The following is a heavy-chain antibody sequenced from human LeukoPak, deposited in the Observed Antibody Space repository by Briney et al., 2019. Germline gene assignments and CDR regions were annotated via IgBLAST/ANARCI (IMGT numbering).Heavy chain of an antibody. CDR2: INWNGGST. D-gene: IGHD2-15*01. J-gene: IGHJ4*02. CDR3: ARSVAASRDY. CDR1: GFTFDDYG. Sequence: PGGSLRLSCAASGFTFDDYGMSWFRQAPGKGLEWVSGINWNGGSTGYADSVKGQFTISRDNAKNSLYLQMNSLRAEDTALYYCARSVAASRDYWGQGTLVTVSS. V-gene: IGHV3-20*04.